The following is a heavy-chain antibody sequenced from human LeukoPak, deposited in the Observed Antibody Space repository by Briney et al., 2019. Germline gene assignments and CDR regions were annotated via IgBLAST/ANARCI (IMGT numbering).Heavy chain of an antibody. J-gene: IGHJ5*02. CDR2: IYPGDSDT. Sequence: GESLKISCKGSGYSFTSYWIGWVRQMPGKGLEWMGIIYPGDSDTRYSPSFQGQVTISADKSISTAYLQWSSLKASDTAMYYCARHEKYYYDSSGYSWNWFDPWGQGTLVTVS. CDR1: GYSFTSYW. D-gene: IGHD3-22*01. CDR3: ARHEKYYYDSSGYSWNWFDP. V-gene: IGHV5-51*01.